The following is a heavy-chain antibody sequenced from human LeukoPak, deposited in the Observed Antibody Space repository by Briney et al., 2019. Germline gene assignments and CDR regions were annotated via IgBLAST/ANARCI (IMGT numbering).Heavy chain of an antibody. J-gene: IGHJ4*02. D-gene: IGHD4-17*01. CDR3: AAQGGSGDLRY. Sequence: GGSLRLSCAASGFTFSNTWMNWVRQAPGKGLEWVGRIKRIIDGGTTDYAAPVKGRFTVSRDDSINTLYLQMSSLKTEDTAVYYSAAQGGSGDLRYWGQGTLVTVSS. CDR1: GFTFSNTW. CDR2: IKRIIDGGTT. V-gene: IGHV3-15*01.